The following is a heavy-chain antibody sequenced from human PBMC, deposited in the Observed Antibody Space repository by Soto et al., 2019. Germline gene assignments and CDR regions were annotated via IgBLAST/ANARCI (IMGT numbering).Heavy chain of an antibody. V-gene: IGHV1-69*01. J-gene: IGHJ4*02. CDR1: GGTFSSYG. Sequence: QVQLVQSGAEVKKPGSSVKVSCKASGGTFSSYGISRVRQAPGQGLEWMGGIIPIFGTPNYAQQFQGRVTITADESTRTAYMALSSLRSDDTAVYYCARPLERGYTYGFIYWGEGTLVTVSS. D-gene: IGHD5-18*01. CDR2: IIPIFGTP. CDR3: ARPLERGYTYGFIY.